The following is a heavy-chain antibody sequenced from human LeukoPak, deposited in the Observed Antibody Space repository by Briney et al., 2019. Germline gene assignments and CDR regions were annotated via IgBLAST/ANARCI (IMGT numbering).Heavy chain of an antibody. J-gene: IGHJ4*02. CDR2: VNLQGST. CDR1: GGSITNTNY. V-gene: IGHV4-4*02. Sequence: SETLSLTCGVSGGSITNTNYWTWVRQPPRKGLEWIGEVNLQGSTNYNPSLMGRVAISVDTSENHISLQLTSVTAADTAVYYCAREGGPYRPLDYSGQGTLVTVSS. CDR3: AREGGPYRPLDY.